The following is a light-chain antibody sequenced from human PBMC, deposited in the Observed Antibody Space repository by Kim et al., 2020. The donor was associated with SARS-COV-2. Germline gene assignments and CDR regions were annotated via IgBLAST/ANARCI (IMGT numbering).Light chain of an antibody. CDR1: QSVNSGY. Sequence: PGEGSPSSCKASQSVNSGYVAWYEQNTGQSPRLLIYDTSSRATGIPDRFSDSESGTIFTLTISRLEPEDFALYYCQQYGSSPRTFGQGTKVDIK. J-gene: IGKJ1*01. CDR2: DTS. CDR3: QQYGSSPRT. V-gene: IGKV3-20*01.